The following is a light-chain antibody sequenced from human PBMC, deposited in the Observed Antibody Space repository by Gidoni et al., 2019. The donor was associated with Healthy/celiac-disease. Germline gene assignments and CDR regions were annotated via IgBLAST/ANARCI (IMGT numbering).Light chain of an antibody. CDR1: NIGSKS. CDR2: DDS. CDR3: QVWDSSSDPDVV. J-gene: IGLJ2*01. V-gene: IGLV3-21*02. Sequence: SYVLTQPPSVSVAPGQTARITCGGNNIGSKSVHWYQQTPGQAPGLVVYDDSDRPSGIPERFSGSNSGNTATLTISRLEAGDEADYYCQVWDSSSDPDVVFGGGTKLTVL.